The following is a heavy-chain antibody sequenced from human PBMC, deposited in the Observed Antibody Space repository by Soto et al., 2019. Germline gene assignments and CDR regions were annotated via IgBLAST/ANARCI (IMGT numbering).Heavy chain of an antibody. J-gene: IGHJ6*02. CDR3: ARDPFVLGGVIMSPTVYYYGMDV. D-gene: IGHD3-10*01. CDR2: IYYSGST. CDR1: GGSISSGGYY. Sequence: PSETLSLTCTVSGGSISSGGYYWSWIRQHPGKGLEWIGYIYYSGSTYYNPSLKSRVTISVDTSKNQFSLKLSSVTAADTAVYYCARDPFVLGGVIMSPTVYYYGMDVWGQGTTVTVSS. V-gene: IGHV4-31*03.